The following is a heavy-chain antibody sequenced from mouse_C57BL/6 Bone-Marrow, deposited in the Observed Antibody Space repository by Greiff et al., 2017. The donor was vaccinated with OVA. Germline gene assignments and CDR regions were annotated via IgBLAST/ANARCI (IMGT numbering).Heavy chain of an antibody. CDR2: IRNKANGYTT. CDR1: GFTFTDYY. CDR3: ARYGVDWGYFDY. Sequence: EVKLMESGGGLVQPGGSLSLSCAASGFTFTDYYMSWVRQPPGKALEWLGFIRNKANGYTTEYSASVKGRFTISRDNSQSILYLQMNALRAEYSATYCCARYGVDWGYFDYWGQGTTLTVSS. D-gene: IGHD4-1*01. J-gene: IGHJ2*01. V-gene: IGHV7-3*01.